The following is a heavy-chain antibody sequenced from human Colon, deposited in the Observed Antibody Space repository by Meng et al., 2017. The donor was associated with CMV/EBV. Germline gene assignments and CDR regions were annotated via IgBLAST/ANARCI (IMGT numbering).Heavy chain of an antibody. V-gene: IGHV4-61*01. J-gene: IGHJ5*02. D-gene: IGHD3-3*01. CDR1: GCSVNSASFH. CDR2: IYHAGST. Sequence: SGCSVNSASFHWTWIRQSPGKGLEWIGYIYHAGSTAFNPALKSRLTMSVDTSKNQFSLTLTSVSAADTGVYYCVRAFWSGYSAFDPWGQGTLVTVSS. CDR3: VRAFWSGYSAFDP.